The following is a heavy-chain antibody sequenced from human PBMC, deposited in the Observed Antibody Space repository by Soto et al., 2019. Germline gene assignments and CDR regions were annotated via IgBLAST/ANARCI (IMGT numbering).Heavy chain of an antibody. CDR3: ASLTYYDFWSGYYYGMDV. D-gene: IGHD3-3*01. CDR2: IYYSGST. V-gene: IGHV4-39*01. J-gene: IGHJ6*02. CDR1: GGSISSSSYY. Sequence: PETLSLTCTVSGGSISSSSYYWCWIRQPPGKGLEWIGSIYYSGSTYYNPSLKSRVTISVDTSKNQFSLKLSSVTAADTAVYYCASLTYYDFWSGYYYGMDVWGQGTTVTVSS.